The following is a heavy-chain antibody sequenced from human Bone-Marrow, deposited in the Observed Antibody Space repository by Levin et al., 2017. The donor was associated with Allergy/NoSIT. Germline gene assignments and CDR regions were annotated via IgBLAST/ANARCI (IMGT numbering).Heavy chain of an antibody. J-gene: IGHJ5*02. CDR3: AKDPRPMVTWFDP. D-gene: IGHD5-18*01. V-gene: IGHV3-23*01. CDR1: GFTFSSYA. CDR2: ISGSGGST. Sequence: LSLTCAASGFTFSSYAMSWVRQAPGKGLEWVSAISGSGGSTYYADSVKGRFTISRDNSKNTLYLQMNSLRAEDTAVYYCAKDPRPMVTWFDPWGQGTLVTVSS.